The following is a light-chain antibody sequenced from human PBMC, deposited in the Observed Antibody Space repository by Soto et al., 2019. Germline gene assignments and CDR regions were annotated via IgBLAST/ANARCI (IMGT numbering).Light chain of an antibody. J-gene: IGLJ1*01. V-gene: IGLV2-14*03. CDR2: EVS. CDR3: SSYTTSSTLV. CDR1: SSDVGGYNF. Sequence: QSAPTQPASVFGSPGQSITISCTGTSSDVGGYNFVSWYQQHPGKAPKLMIYEVSSRPSGVSNRFSGSKSGNTASLTISGLQPEDEADYHCSSYTTSSTLVFGTGTKLTVL.